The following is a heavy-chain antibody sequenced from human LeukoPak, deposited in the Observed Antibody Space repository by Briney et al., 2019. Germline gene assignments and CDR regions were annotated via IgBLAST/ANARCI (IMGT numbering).Heavy chain of an antibody. CDR1: GRSFSGYY. CDR2: IKHSGST. J-gene: IGHJ3*02. D-gene: IGHD5-18*01. V-gene: IGHV4-34*01. CDR3: ARTPYSYGLDAFDI. Sequence: SETLSLTCAVYGRSFSGYYWGWVRQPPGKGLEWVGAIKHSGSTNYNPSLKSRVTISVDTSKNQFYLKLSSVTAADTAVYYCARTPYSYGLDAFDIWGQGTMVTVSS.